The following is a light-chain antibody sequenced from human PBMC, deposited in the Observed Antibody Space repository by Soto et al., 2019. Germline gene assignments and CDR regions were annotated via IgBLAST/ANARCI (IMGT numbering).Light chain of an antibody. J-gene: IGKJ1*01. Sequence: DIQMTQSPSSLSASVGDRVTMTCQATQDITTYLHWYQQKSGKAPQLLIHDASNLEAGVPSRFSGSGSGTHFSLTISSLQPDDFATYYCQQYNSYPWTFGQGTKVDIK. CDR2: DAS. V-gene: IGKV1-33*01. CDR3: QQYNSYPWT. CDR1: QDITTY.